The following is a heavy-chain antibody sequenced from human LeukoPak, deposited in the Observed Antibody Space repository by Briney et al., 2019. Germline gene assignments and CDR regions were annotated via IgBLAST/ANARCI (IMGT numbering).Heavy chain of an antibody. CDR3: ARVPIGYCTNGVCYLGSGVDY. D-gene: IGHD2-8*01. CDR1: GGSISSYY. J-gene: IGHJ4*02. V-gene: IGHV4-59*01. Sequence: KPSETLSLTCTVSGGSISSYYWSWIRQPPGKGLEWIGYIYYSGSTNYNPSLKSRVTISVDTSKNQFSLKLSSVTAADTAVYYCARVPIGYCTNGVCYLGSGVDYWGQGTLVTVSS. CDR2: IYYSGST.